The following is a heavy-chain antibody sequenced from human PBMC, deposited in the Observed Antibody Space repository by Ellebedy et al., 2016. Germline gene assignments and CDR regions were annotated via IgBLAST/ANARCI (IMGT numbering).Heavy chain of an antibody. CDR3: ASKPGGSYYGNDY. Sequence: SETLSLTXTVSGGSISSGGYYWSWIRQHPGKGLEWIGYIYYSGSTYYNPSLKSRVTISVDTSKNQFSLKLSSVTAADTAVYYCASKPGGSYYGNDYWGQGTLVTVSS. CDR1: GGSISSGGYY. J-gene: IGHJ4*02. CDR2: IYYSGST. V-gene: IGHV4-31*03. D-gene: IGHD1-26*01.